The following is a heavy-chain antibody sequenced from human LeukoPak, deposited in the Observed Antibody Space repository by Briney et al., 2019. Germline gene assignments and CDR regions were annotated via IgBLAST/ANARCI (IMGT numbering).Heavy chain of an antibody. Sequence: SETLSLTCAVYGGSFSGYYWSWIRQPPGKGLEWIGEINHSGSTNYNPSLKSRVTISADASKNEFSLKLSSVTAADTAVYYCARDILTGYYLDYWGQGTLVTVSS. CDR3: ARDILTGYYLDY. D-gene: IGHD3-9*01. V-gene: IGHV4-34*01. CDR1: GGSFSGYY. J-gene: IGHJ4*02. CDR2: INHSGST.